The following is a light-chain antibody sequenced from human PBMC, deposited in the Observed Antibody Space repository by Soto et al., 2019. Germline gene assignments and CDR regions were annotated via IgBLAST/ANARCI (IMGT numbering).Light chain of an antibody. CDR2: GAC. V-gene: IGKV3-20*01. CDR3: QQYGSSPGT. J-gene: IGKJ2*01. CDR1: QSISRTY. Sequence: EIGLTQSPGPLSLSPGARATLSCRASQSISRTYLAWYHQKPGQAPRLLIYGACSRATGIPARFSGSGSVTDFTLTISRLEPEDFAVYYCQQYGSSPGTFGQGTKLEIK.